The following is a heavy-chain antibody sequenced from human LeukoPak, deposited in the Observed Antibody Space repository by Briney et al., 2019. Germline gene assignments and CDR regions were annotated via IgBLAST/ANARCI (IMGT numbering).Heavy chain of an antibody. J-gene: IGHJ4*02. D-gene: IGHD2-2*01. CDR3: ASRSPALDY. Sequence: GGSLRLSCAASGFTFSSYGMHWVRQAPGKGLEWVAVIWYDGSNKYYADSVKGRFTISRGNSKNTLYLQMNSLSADDTAVYYCASRSPALDYWGQGTLVTVPS. CDR2: IWYDGSNK. CDR1: GFTFSSYG. V-gene: IGHV3-33*01.